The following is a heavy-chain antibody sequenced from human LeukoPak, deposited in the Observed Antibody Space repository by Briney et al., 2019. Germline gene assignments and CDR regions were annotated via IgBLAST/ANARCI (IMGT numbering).Heavy chain of an antibody. CDR2: ISGSGGST. J-gene: IGHJ4*02. CDR1: GFTFSSYA. Sequence: PGGSLRLSCAASGFTFSSYAMSWVRQAPGKGLEWVSAISGSGGSTYYADSVRGRFTISRDNSKNTLYLQMNSLRAEDTAVYYCAKDPRRWELGDYWGQGTLVTVSS. D-gene: IGHD1-26*01. V-gene: IGHV3-23*01. CDR3: AKDPRRWELGDY.